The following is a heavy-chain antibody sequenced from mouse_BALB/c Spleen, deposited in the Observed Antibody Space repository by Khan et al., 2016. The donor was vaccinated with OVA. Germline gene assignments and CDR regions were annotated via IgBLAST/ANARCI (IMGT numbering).Heavy chain of an antibody. D-gene: IGHD2-10*01. CDR2: ILPGTGNT. J-gene: IGHJ2*01. Sequence: QGQLQQSGAELMKPGASVKISCKATGYAFRSYWIEWVKQRPGHGLEWVGEILPGTGNTNYNEKFEGKATFTADTSSNTAYLQLSSLTSEDSAVYYCARPYYADYWGQGTTLTVSS. CDR3: ARPYYADY. V-gene: IGHV1-9*01. CDR1: GYAFRSYW.